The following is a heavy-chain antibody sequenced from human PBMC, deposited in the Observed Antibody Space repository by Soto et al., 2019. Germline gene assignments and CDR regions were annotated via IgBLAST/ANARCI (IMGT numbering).Heavy chain of an antibody. V-gene: IGHV4-39*07. CDR1: GGSISSSSYY. Sequence: PSETLSLTCTVSGGSISSSSYYWGWIRQPPGKGLEWIGRIYHSGSTNYNPSLKSRVTISVDTSRNQFSLKLSSVTAADTAVYYCARSRVWALIARRAFDIWGQGTMVTVSS. CDR3: ARSRVWALIARRAFDI. CDR2: IYHSGST. D-gene: IGHD3-16*01. J-gene: IGHJ3*02.